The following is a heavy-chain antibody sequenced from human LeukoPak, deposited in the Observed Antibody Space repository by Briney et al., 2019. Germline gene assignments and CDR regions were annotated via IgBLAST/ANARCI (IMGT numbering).Heavy chain of an antibody. CDR1: GYTVTGYY. CDR3: ARQLSLDY. CDR2: INPNSGAT. V-gene: IGHV1-2*02. Sequence: ASVKVSCKASGYTVTGYYMHWVRQAPGQGLEWMGWINPNSGATNYAQKFQGRVTMTRDTSISTAYMELSRLRSDDTAVYYCARQLSLDYWGQGTLITVSS. D-gene: IGHD5-18*01. J-gene: IGHJ4*02.